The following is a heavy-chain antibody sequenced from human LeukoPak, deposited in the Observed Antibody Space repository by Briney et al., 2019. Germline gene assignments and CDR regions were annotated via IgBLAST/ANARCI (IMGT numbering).Heavy chain of an antibody. V-gene: IGHV3-21*01. J-gene: IGHJ4*02. Sequence: KPGGSLRLSCAASGFTFSSYSMNWVRQAPGKGLEWVSSISSSSSYIYYADSVKGRFTISRDNAKNSLYLQMNSLRAEDTAVYYCARGFGRQWLVPDYFDYWGQGTLVTVSS. CDR1: GFTFSSYS. D-gene: IGHD6-19*01. CDR2: ISSSSSYI. CDR3: ARGFGRQWLVPDYFDY.